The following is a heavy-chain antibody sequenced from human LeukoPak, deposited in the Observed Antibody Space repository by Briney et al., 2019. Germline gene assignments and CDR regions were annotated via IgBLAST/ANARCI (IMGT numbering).Heavy chain of an antibody. CDR1: GFTFNTCA. CDR3: AKGVFGVNRAFDY. D-gene: IGHD3-3*01. V-gene: IGHV3-23*01. J-gene: IGHJ4*02. Sequence: PGGSLRLSCEASGFTFNTCAMSWVRQAPGKGLEWVSAISESGSGTYYANSVKGRFTISRDNSKNTLSLQMNSLRVDDTALYYCAKGVFGVNRAFDYWGQGTLVTVSS. CDR2: ISESGSGT.